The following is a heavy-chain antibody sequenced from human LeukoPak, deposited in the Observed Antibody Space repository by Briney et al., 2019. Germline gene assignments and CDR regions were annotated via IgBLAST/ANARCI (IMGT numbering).Heavy chain of an antibody. D-gene: IGHD3-3*01. CDR2: ISYDGSNE. CDR1: GFTFSSYG. V-gene: IGHV3-30*03. CDR3: AGGIPYDFWSGSPLPFDY. Sequence: GGSLRLFCAASGFTFSSYGMHWVRQAPGKGLEWVAVISYDGSNEYYADSVKGRFTISRDNSKNTLYLQMNSLRAEDTAVYYCAGGIPYDFWSGSPLPFDYWGQGTLVTVSS. J-gene: IGHJ4*02.